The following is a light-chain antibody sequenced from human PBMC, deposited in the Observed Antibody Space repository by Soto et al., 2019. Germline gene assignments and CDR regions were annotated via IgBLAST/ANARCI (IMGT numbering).Light chain of an antibody. CDR2: GVS. Sequence: EIVLTQSPGTLSLSPGERGTLSCRASGSVTSSSLAWYQQKLGQAPRRLMYGVSIRATGIPDRFRGSGSGTDFTLTISRLEPEDFAVYYCQQYLRSPSTFGQGTKVDLK. CDR1: GSVTSSS. J-gene: IGKJ2*01. CDR3: QQYLRSPST. V-gene: IGKV3-20*01.